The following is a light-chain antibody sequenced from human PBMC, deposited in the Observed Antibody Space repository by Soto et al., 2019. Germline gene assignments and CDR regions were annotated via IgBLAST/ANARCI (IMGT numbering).Light chain of an antibody. Sequence: QSALTQPASVSGSTGQSITISCTGTSSDVGGSNYVSWYQKHPGKAPKLMIYDVSNRPSGVSNRFSGSKSGKTASLTISGLQAEDEADYYCSSYASTTRVFGGGTKLTVL. V-gene: IGLV2-14*01. CDR3: SSYASTTRV. CDR1: SSDVGGSNY. CDR2: DVS. J-gene: IGLJ3*02.